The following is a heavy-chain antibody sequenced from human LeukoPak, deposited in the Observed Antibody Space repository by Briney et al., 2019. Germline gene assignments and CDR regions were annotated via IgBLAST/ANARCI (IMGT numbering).Heavy chain of an antibody. CDR3: ARVHKYYGLGSYSY. J-gene: IGHJ4*02. D-gene: IGHD3-10*01. V-gene: IGHV1-2*06. CDR1: GYTFTGYY. CDR2: INPNSGGT. Sequence: ASVKVSCKASGYTFTGYYMHWVRQAPGQGLEWMGRINPNSGGTNYAQKFQGRVTMTRDTSISTAYMELSRLRSDDTAVYYCARVHKYYGLGSYSYWGQGTLVTVSS.